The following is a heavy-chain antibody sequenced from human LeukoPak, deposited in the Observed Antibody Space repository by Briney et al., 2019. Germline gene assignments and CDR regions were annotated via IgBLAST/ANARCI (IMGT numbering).Heavy chain of an antibody. V-gene: IGHV3-48*02. CDR3: ARAVTVVTRGGLVFDY. CDR2: ISSSSNTI. J-gene: IGHJ4*02. D-gene: IGHD2-21*02. Sequence: PGGSLRLSCAASGFTFSSYSMNWVRQAPGKGLEWVSYISSSSNTIYYADSVKGRFTISRDNAKTSLFLQMNSLRDEDTSVYYCARAVTVVTRGGLVFDYWGQGTLVTVSS. CDR1: GFTFSSYS.